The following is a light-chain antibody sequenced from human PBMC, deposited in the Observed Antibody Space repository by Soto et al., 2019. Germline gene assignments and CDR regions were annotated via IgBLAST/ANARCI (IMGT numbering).Light chain of an antibody. CDR1: QSVSSY. V-gene: IGKV3-11*01. Sequence: EIVLTQSPATLSLSPGERATRSCRASQSVSSYFAWYQQKPGQAPRLLIYDASNRDTGIPARFSGSGSGTAFTLTISSLEPEDFAVYYCQQRSNWPLTFGQGTKVEIK. CDR2: DAS. J-gene: IGKJ1*01. CDR3: QQRSNWPLT.